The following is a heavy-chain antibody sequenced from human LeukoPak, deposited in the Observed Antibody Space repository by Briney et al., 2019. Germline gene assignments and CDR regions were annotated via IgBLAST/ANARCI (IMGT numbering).Heavy chain of an antibody. J-gene: IGHJ4*02. CDR2: TSGGGGST. Sequence: GGSLRLSCAASGFTFSTYAMTWVRQAPGRGLEWVSATSGGGGSTYYADSVQGRFIISRDKSKNTVSLQMNSLTGDDTALYYCARVAGSYSIRPFDFWGQGTVVIVSS. D-gene: IGHD1-26*01. CDR1: GFTFSTYA. V-gene: IGHV3-23*01. CDR3: ARVAGSYSIRPFDF.